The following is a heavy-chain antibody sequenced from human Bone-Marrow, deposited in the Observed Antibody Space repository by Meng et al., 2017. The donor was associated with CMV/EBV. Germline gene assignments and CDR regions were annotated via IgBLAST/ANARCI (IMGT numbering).Heavy chain of an antibody. V-gene: IGHV3-30-3*01. CDR2: ISYDGSNK. Sequence: GESLKISCAASGFTFSSYAMHWVRQAPGKGLEWVAVISYDGSNKYYADSVKGRFTISRDNSKNTLYLQMNSLRSDDTAVYYCARDGPWGIEMATIDYFDYWGQGTLVTVSS. D-gene: IGHD5-24*01. CDR1: GFTFSSYA. CDR3: ARDGPWGIEMATIDYFDY. J-gene: IGHJ4*02.